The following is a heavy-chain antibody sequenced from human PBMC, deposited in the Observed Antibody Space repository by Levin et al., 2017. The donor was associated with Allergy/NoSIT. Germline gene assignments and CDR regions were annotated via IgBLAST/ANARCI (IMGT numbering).Heavy chain of an antibody. CDR3: ARGLITPRLTSSFDY. Sequence: SQTLSLTCTVSGVSISSGDDYWSWIRQPPGKGLEWIGYIYHTGATYYSPSLKSRVSMSLDTAKNQFSLQVSSVTAADPAVSSCARGLITPRLTSSFDYWGQGALVTVSS. CDR2: IYHTGAT. CDR1: GVSISSGDDY. J-gene: IGHJ4*02. D-gene: IGHD3-10*01. V-gene: IGHV4-30-4*01.